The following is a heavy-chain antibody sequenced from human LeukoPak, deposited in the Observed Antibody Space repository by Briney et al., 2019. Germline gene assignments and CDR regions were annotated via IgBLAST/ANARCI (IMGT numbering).Heavy chain of an antibody. Sequence: AGGSLRLSCAASGFTFDDYAMNWVRQAPGKGLEWVSGISWNSGSIGYADSVKGRFTISRDNAKNSLYLQMNSLRAEDTALYYCAKDMGGSGYPYYFDYWGQGTLVTVSS. CDR1: GFTFDDYA. V-gene: IGHV3-9*01. CDR3: AKDMGGSGYPYYFDY. D-gene: IGHD3-22*01. J-gene: IGHJ4*02. CDR2: ISWNSGSI.